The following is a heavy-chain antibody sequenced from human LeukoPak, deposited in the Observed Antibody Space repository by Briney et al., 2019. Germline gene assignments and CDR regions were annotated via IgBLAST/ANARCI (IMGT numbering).Heavy chain of an antibody. V-gene: IGHV4-39*02. CDR3: ARDQSGYSSGWYPGAFDI. D-gene: IGHD6-19*01. Sequence: SETLSLTCTVSGGSISSGPYYWGWIRQPPGKGLEWIGNIYYGENTYYNPSLKSRVTISIDTSKNQFYLKLSSLTAADTAVYYCARDQSGYSSGWYPGAFDIWGQGTMVTVSS. J-gene: IGHJ3*02. CDR2: IYYGENT. CDR1: GGSISSGPYY.